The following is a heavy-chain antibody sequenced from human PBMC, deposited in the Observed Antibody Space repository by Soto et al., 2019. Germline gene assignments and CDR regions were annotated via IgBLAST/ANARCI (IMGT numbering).Heavy chain of an antibody. CDR3: AKDAVVRRRGLVDY. CDR1: GFTFSSYA. CDR2: ISGSGGST. J-gene: IGHJ4*02. D-gene: IGHD2-15*01. Sequence: GGSLRLSCAASGFTFSSYAMSWVRQAPGKGLEWVSAISGSGGSTYYADSVKGRFTISRGNSKNTLYLQMNSLRAEDTAVYYCAKDAVVRRRGLVDYWGQGTLVTVSS. V-gene: IGHV3-23*01.